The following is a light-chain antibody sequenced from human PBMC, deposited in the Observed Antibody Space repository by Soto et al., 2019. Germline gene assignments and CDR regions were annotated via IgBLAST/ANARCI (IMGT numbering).Light chain of an antibody. CDR1: RGISSC. CDR2: AAS. Sequence: DIQLTQSPSFLSASVGDRVTITCRASRGISSCLAWYQQKPGKAPKLLIYAASTLHTGVPSRFSGSGSGTEFTLTISSLQPEDFATYYCQQLNSYLITFGQGTRLEIK. V-gene: IGKV1-9*01. J-gene: IGKJ5*01. CDR3: QQLNSYLIT.